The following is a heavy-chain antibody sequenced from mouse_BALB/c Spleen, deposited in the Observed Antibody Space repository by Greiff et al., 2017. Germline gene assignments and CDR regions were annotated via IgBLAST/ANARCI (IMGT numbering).Heavy chain of an antibody. CDR2: ISYSGST. CDR3: ARENDYDGETFAY. J-gene: IGHJ3*01. V-gene: IGHV3-2*02. D-gene: IGHD2-4*01. Sequence: EVHLVESGPGLVKPSQSLSLTCTVTGYSITSDYAWNWIRQFPGNKLEWMGYISYSGSTSYNPSLKSRISITRDTSKNQFFLQLNSVTTEDTATYYCARENDYDGETFAYWGQGTLVTVSA. CDR1: GYSITSDYA.